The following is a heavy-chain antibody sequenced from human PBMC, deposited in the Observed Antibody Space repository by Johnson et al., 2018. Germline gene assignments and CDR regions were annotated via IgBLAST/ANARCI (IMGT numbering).Heavy chain of an antibody. V-gene: IGHV3-15*07. D-gene: IGHD2-21*02. Sequence: EVQLVESGGGLVKPGGSLRLSCAVSGFTFSDAWMNWVRQAPGKGLEWVARIKSDSDGGTTDYAAPVKGRFTISRDDSRKTLYLQMNSLNTEDTALYYCNTDRGVLGVVTAMSDDVFDLWGQGTMFIVSS. CDR3: NTDRGVLGVVTAMSDDVFDL. CDR1: GFTFSDAW. J-gene: IGHJ3*01. CDR2: IKSDSDGGTT.